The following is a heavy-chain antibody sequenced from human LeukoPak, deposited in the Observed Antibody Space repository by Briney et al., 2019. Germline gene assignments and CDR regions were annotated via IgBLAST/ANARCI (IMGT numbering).Heavy chain of an antibody. CDR3: ARSRGYSGYAYDAFDI. J-gene: IGHJ3*02. CDR2: IYYNGNT. V-gene: IGHV4-59*01. D-gene: IGHD5-12*01. Sequence: SETLSLTCTLSGGSINNYYWSWIRQPPGKGLEWIGYIYYNGNTNYNPSLKSRVTISVDTSKNQFSLKLSSVTAADTAVYYCARSRGYSGYAYDAFDIWGQGTMVTVSS. CDR1: GGSINNYY.